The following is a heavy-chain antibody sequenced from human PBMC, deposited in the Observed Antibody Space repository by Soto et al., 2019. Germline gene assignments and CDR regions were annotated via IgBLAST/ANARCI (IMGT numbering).Heavy chain of an antibody. CDR3: ARDLKEYCSDGKCNWFDP. V-gene: IGHV4-59*11. Sequence: PSETLSLTCTVSGGSMSSSHYCTWFRQSPGKGLEWIGYIYYTGGTNYNPSLKSRVTISFDASKNQFSLQVRSATAADAAVYYCARDLKEYCSDGKCNWFDPWGQGTLVTVSS. CDR2: IYYTGGT. J-gene: IGHJ5*02. D-gene: IGHD2-15*01. CDR1: GGSMSSSHY.